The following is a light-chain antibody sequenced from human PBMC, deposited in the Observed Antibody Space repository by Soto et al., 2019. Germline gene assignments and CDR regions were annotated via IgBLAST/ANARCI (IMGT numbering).Light chain of an antibody. CDR3: QKYNSDPLT. J-gene: IGKJ3*01. Sequence: DIQMTQSPSSLSACVGDRVIITCRASQDIGNSLAWYQQKPGKAPNLLIYAASTLQSGVPIRFSGSGSGTDFTLTITSLQPEDVATYYCQKYNSDPLTFGPGTKVDVK. V-gene: IGKV1-27*01. CDR2: AAS. CDR1: QDIGNS.